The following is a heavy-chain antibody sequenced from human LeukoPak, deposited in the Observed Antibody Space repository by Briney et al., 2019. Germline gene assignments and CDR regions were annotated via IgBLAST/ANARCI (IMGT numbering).Heavy chain of an antibody. D-gene: IGHD2-21*02. CDR1: GFTFDDYA. V-gene: IGHV3-43*02. CDR2: ISGDGGST. CDR3: AKDRRDYCGGACYSIEYFQH. J-gene: IGHJ1*01. Sequence: PGGSLRLSCAASGFTFDDYAMHWVRQAPGKGLEWVSLISGDGGSTYYADSVKGRFTISRDNSKNSLYLQMNSLRTEDTALYYCAKDRRDYCGGACYSIEYFQHWGQGTLVTVSS.